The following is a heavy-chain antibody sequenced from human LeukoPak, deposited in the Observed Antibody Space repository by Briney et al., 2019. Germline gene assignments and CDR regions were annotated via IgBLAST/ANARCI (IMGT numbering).Heavy chain of an antibody. D-gene: IGHD3-22*01. CDR2: INPSGGST. CDR1: GDTFTSYY. V-gene: IGHV1-46*01. Sequence: ASVKVSCKASGDTFTSYYMHWVRQAPGQGLEWMGIINPSGGSTSYAQKFQGRVTMTRDMSTSTVYMELSSLRSEDTAVYYCARGRHYYDSSDYYYEGDAFDIWVQGTMVTVSS. CDR3: ARGRHYYDSSDYYYEGDAFDI. J-gene: IGHJ3*02.